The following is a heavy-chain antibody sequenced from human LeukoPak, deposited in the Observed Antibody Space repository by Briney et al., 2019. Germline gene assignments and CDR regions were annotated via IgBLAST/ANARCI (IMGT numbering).Heavy chain of an antibody. CDR3: ASGQQQLERFGY. CDR1: GGSISSGGYY. J-gene: IGHJ4*02. V-gene: IGHV4-31*03. D-gene: IGHD6-13*01. Sequence: PSETLSLTCTVSGGSISSGGYYWSWIRQHPGKGLEWIGYIYYSGSTYYNPSLKSRVTISVDTSKNQFSLKLSSVTAADTAVYYCASGQQQLERFGYWGQGTLVTASS. CDR2: IYYSGST.